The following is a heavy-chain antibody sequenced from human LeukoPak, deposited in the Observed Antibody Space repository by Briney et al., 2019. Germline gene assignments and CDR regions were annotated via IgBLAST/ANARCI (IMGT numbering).Heavy chain of an antibody. J-gene: IGHJ4*02. CDR1: GGSISGYY. CDR2: IYYSGST. CDR3: ARHAGGISATGTRPFDY. Sequence: SETLSLTCTVSGGSISGYYWSWIRQPPGKGLEWIGYIYYSGSTKYNPSLKSRVTMSVDTSKNQFSLKLSSVTAADTAVYYCARHAGGISATGTRPFDYWGQGTLVTVSS. D-gene: IGHD6-13*01. V-gene: IGHV4-59*04.